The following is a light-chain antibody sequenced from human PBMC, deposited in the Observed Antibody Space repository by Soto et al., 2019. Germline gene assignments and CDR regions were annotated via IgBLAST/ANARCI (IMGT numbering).Light chain of an antibody. CDR1: SSDVGGYNY. CDR2: DVS. V-gene: IGLV2-14*01. Sequence: QSALTQPASVSGSPGQSITISCTGTSSDVGGYNYVSWYQQHPGKAPKLMIYDVSNRPSGVSNRFSGSKSGNTASLTISGLQAEDEADYYCSSYTSSRGVFGGGTKRTVL. J-gene: IGLJ2*01. CDR3: SSYTSSRGV.